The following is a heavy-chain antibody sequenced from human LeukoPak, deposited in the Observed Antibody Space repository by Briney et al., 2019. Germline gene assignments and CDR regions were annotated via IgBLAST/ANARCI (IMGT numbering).Heavy chain of an antibody. CDR1: GYTFTAYY. V-gene: IGHV1-2*02. J-gene: IGHJ5*02. CDR2: INPNTGDT. Sequence: ASVKVSCKASGYTFTAYYVHWVRQAPGQGPEWIGWINPNTGDTNYAPKFQGRVTMIKDTSTNSAYMELNKLTSDDTAVYYCGRGNKSFDPWGQGTLVTVSS. CDR3: GRGNKSFDP.